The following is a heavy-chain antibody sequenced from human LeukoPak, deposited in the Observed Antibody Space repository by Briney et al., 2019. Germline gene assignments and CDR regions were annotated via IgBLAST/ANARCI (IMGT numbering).Heavy chain of an antibody. Sequence: GGSLRLSCAASGFSFSRAWMSWVRQAPGKGLEWVGRIKSKSDGGTTDYAAPVKGRFTISRDDSTNTLFLQVNSLKIEDTAVYYCTTVTLRPVGLWGQGTLVTVSS. CDR3: TTVTLRPVGL. D-gene: IGHD3-10*01. J-gene: IGHJ4*02. CDR2: IKSKSDGGTT. CDR1: GFSFSRAW. V-gene: IGHV3-15*05.